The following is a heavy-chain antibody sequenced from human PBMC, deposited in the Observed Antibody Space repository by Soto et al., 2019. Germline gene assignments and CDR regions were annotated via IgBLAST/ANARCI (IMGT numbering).Heavy chain of an antibody. V-gene: IGHV1-69*02. D-gene: IGHD2-2*01. CDR3: ARAKRVKHGYCRSTSCYEDYYYYMGV. J-gene: IGHJ6*03. Sequence: QVQLVHSGAEVKKPGSSVKVSCKASGGTFSSYTISWVRQAPGQGLEWMGRIIHILCIANYAQRFQGRVTITADKSTSTAYMEVSSLRSEDTAVHYCARAKRVKHGYCRSTSCYEDYYYYMGVWGKGSTVTVSS. CDR2: IIHILCIA. CDR1: GGTFSSYT.